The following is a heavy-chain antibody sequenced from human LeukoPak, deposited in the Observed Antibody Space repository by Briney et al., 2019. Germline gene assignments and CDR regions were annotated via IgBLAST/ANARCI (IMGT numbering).Heavy chain of an antibody. CDR3: AREMSGLAARPVGPDY. J-gene: IGHJ4*02. D-gene: IGHD6-6*01. V-gene: IGHV3-23*01. CDR1: GFTFGSYA. Sequence: GGSLRLSCAASGFTFGSYAMSWVRQAPGKGLEWVSAISGSGGSTYYADSVKGRFTISRDNSKNTLYLQMNSLRAEDTAAYYCAREMSGLAARPVGPDYWGQGTLVTVSS. CDR2: ISGSGGST.